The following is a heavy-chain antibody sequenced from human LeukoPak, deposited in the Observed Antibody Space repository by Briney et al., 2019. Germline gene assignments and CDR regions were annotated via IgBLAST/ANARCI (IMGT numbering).Heavy chain of an antibody. D-gene: IGHD2-15*01. CDR2: INPNSGGT. CDR1: GYTFTGYY. J-gene: IGHJ4*02. CDR3: ARGRYCSGGSCYSLDY. V-gene: IGHV1-2*02. Sequence: ASVKVSCKASGYTFTGYYMHWVRQAPGQGLEWMGWINPNSGGTNYAQKFQGRVTMTRDTSISTAYMELSRLRSDDTAVYYCARGRYCSGGSCYSLDYWGQGTLVTVSS.